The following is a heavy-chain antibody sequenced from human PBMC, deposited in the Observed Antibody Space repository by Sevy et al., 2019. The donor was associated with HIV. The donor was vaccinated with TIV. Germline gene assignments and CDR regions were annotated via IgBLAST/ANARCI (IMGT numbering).Heavy chain of an antibody. CDR1: GFTFGDYA. CDR2: IRSKAYGGTT. D-gene: IGHD3-22*01. J-gene: IGHJ3*02. Sequence: GGSLRLSCTASGFTFGDYAMSRVRQAPGKGLEWVGFIRSKAYGGTTEYAASVKGRFTISRDDSKSIAYLQMNSLKTEDTAVYYCTSASYDTLDAFDIWGQGTMVTVSS. V-gene: IGHV3-49*04. CDR3: TSASYDTLDAFDI.